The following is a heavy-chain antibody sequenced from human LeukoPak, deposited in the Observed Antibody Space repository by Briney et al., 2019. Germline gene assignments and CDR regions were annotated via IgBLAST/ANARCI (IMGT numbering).Heavy chain of an antibody. J-gene: IGHJ4*02. CDR1: GLTFSSHW. D-gene: IGHD2-21*02. V-gene: IGHV3-23*01. CDR3: VKDHQTASSVTAPLFDS. Sequence: GGSLRLSCAASGLTFSSHWMHWVRQAPGKGLEWVSGITGSGETTFYADSVKGRFTISRDNSKNTLYRQMNSLSAEDTATYHCVKDHQTASSVTAPLFDSWGQGILVTVSS. CDR2: ITGSGETT.